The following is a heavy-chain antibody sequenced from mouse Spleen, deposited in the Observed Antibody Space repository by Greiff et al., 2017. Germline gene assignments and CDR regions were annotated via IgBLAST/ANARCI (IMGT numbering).Heavy chain of an antibody. J-gene: IGHJ4*01. Sequence: VQLQQSGTVLARPGASVKMSCKTSGYTFTSYWMHWVKQRPGQGLEWIGAIYPGNSDTSYNQKFKGKAKLTAVTSASTAYMELSSLTNEDSAVYYCTRSSSYPYYAMDYWGQGTSVTVSS. CDR1: GYTFTSYW. CDR3: TRSSSYPYYAMDY. V-gene: IGHV1-5*01. CDR2: IYPGNSDT. D-gene: IGHD1-1*01.